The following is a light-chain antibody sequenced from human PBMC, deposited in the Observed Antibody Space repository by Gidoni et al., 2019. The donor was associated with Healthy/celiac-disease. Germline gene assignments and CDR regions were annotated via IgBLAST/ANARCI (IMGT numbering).Light chain of an antibody. CDR2: LGS. V-gene: IGKV2-28*01. CDR3: MQALQTPIT. J-gene: IGKJ5*01. Sequence: DIVMTQSPLPLLVTPGEPASISCRSSQSLLHNNGYNYLDWYLQKPGQSPQLLIYLGSNRASGVPDRFSGSGSGTDFTLKISRVEAEDVGVYYCMQALQTPITFGQGTRLEIK. CDR1: QSLLHNNGYNY.